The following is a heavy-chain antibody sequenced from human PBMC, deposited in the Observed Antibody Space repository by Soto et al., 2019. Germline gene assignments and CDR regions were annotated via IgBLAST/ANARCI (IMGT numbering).Heavy chain of an antibody. CDR3: ASPGIAVAGKYFDY. V-gene: IGHV1-69*06. Sequence: WASVKVSCKVSGSRFSNYVISWVRQAPGHGLEWLGRIIPIFNSTKYAQSFQGRVTITADKSTSTASLELSSLRSEDTAVYYCASPGIAVAGKYFDYWGQGTLVTVSS. CDR2: IIPIFNST. CDR1: GSRFSNYV. D-gene: IGHD6-19*01. J-gene: IGHJ4*02.